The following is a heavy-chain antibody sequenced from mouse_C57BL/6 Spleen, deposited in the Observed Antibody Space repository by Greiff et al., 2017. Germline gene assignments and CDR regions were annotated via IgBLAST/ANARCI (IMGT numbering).Heavy chain of an antibody. CDR3: ASYYYGSSTWFAY. CDR1: GYAFSSYW. CDR2: IYPGDGDT. J-gene: IGHJ3*01. D-gene: IGHD1-1*01. V-gene: IGHV1-80*01. Sequence: QVQLKQSGAELVKPGASVKISCKASGYAFSSYWMNWVKQRPGKGLEWIGQIYPGDGDTNYNGKFKGKATLTADKSSSTAYMQLSSLTSEDSAVYFCASYYYGSSTWFAYWGQGTLVTVSA.